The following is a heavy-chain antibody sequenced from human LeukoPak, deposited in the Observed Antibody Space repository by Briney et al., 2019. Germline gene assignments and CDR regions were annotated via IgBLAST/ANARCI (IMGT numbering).Heavy chain of an antibody. CDR2: ISSSSSYI. CDR1: GFTFSSYS. J-gene: IGHJ6*03. V-gene: IGHV3-21*04. D-gene: IGHD4-23*01. CDR3: AREERVRNMDV. Sequence: GGSLRLSCAASGFTFSSYSMNWVRQAPGKGLEWVSSISSSSSYIYYADSVKGRFTISRDNAKNSLYLQMNSLRAEDTALYYCAREERVRNMDVWGKGTTVTVSS.